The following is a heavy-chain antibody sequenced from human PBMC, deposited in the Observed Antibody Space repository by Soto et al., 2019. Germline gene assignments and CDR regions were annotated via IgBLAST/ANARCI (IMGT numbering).Heavy chain of an antibody. V-gene: IGHV6-1*01. CDR1: GDSVSSNNAA. CDR2: TYYRSKWYN. Sequence: SETLSLTCAISGDSVSSNNAAWNWFRQSPSRGLEWLGRTYYRSKWYNDSAVSVRSRLIINPDTSKNQFSLQLNSVTPEDTAVYYCARVGSTGWSLDYWGQGTLVTVSS. D-gene: IGHD1-1*01. J-gene: IGHJ4*02. CDR3: ARVGSTGWSLDY.